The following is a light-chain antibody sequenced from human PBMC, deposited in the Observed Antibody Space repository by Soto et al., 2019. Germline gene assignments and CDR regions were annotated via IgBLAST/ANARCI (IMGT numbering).Light chain of an antibody. J-gene: IGLJ1*01. Sequence: QSVLTQPPSVSGAPGQRVTISCTGSSSNIGAGYDVHWYQQRPGTAPKLLIFGNINRPSGVPDRFSGSKSGTSASLAITGLRAEDEGDYSCQSYDSTLSALYVFGTGPKLPVL. V-gene: IGLV1-40*01. CDR1: SSNIGAGYD. CDR3: QSYDSTLSALYV. CDR2: GNI.